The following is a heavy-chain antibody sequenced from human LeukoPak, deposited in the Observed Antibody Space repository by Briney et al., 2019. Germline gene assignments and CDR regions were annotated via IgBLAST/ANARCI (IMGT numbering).Heavy chain of an antibody. CDR3: ARQRTLDKYSSSWYSGNYYYYGMDV. Sequence: GESLKISCKGSGYSFTSYWIGWVRQMPGKGLEWMGIIYPGDSDTRYSPSFQGQATISADKSISTAYLQWSSLKASDTAMYYCARQRTLDKYSSSWYSGNYYYYGMDVWGQGTTVTVSS. D-gene: IGHD6-13*01. J-gene: IGHJ6*02. CDR2: IYPGDSDT. CDR1: GYSFTSYW. V-gene: IGHV5-51*01.